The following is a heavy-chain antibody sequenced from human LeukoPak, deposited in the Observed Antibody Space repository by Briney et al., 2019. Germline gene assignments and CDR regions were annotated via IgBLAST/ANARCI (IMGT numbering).Heavy chain of an antibody. CDR1: GFTFSDRW. V-gene: IGHV3-7*04. J-gene: IGHJ4*02. CDR2: IKQDGSEK. CDR3: VKDWTYSFED. D-gene: IGHD3/OR15-3a*01. Sequence: GGSLRLSCAASGFTFSDRWMSWVRQPPGKGLEYVANIKQDGSEKHYVDSVRGRFTISRDNAKNSLSLQMNSLRVEDTAVYYCVKDWTYSFEDWGQGTLVTVSS.